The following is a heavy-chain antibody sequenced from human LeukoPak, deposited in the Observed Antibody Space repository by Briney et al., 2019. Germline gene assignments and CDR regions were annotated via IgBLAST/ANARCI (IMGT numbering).Heavy chain of an antibody. J-gene: IGHJ5*02. V-gene: IGHV3-33*01. Sequence: EPGGSLRLSCAASGFTFSRYGMHWVRQAPGKGLEWVAVIWYDGSNEYYADSVKGRFTIFRDNSKNTLHLQMNSLRAEDTAVYYCARVFQGVGTGWQWLVQLHNWFDPWGQGTLVTVSS. CDR1: GFTFSRYG. D-gene: IGHD6-19*01. CDR3: ARVFQGVGTGWQWLVQLHNWFDP. CDR2: IWYDGSNE.